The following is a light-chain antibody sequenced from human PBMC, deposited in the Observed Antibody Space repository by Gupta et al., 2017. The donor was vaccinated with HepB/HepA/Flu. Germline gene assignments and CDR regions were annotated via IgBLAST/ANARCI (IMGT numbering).Light chain of an antibody. CDR3: QQSNSTPRS. CDR2: AAS. CDR1: QSISRY. Sequence: DIQMTQSPSYLSASVGDRVTITCRASQSISRYLYWYQQKPGKAPKLLIYAASSLKSGVPSRFSGSGSGTDFTLTISRRQPEDFATYYCQQSNSTPRSFGQGTKLEIK. J-gene: IGKJ2*04. V-gene: IGKV1-39*01.